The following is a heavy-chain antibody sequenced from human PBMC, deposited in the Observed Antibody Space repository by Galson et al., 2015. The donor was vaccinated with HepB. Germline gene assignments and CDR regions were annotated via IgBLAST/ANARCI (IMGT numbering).Heavy chain of an antibody. D-gene: IGHD7-27*01. Sequence: SLRLSCAASGFTLSGSAMHWVRQASGKGLEWVGRIRSRANSDATAYAASVEGRFTISRDDSKNTAYLEMNSLKSEDTAVYYCTRNWGTDYWGQGTLVTVSS. CDR2: IRSRANSDAT. J-gene: IGHJ4*02. CDR3: TRNWGTDY. V-gene: IGHV3-73*01. CDR1: GFTLSGSA.